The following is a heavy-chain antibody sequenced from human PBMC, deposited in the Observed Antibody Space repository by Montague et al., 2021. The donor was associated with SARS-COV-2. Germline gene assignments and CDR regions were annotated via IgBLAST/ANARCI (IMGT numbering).Heavy chain of an antibody. D-gene: IGHD3-10*01. V-gene: IGHV4-39*06. CDR1: GGSISSSSYY. J-gene: IGHJ3*02. Sequence: SETLSLTCTVSGGSISSSSYYWGWIRQPPGKGLEWIGSIYYGGNTYYNPSLKSRVTISVDTSKNQFPLKLSSVTAADTAVYYCAIPMVRGFSRAFDIWGQGTMVTVSS. CDR3: AIPMVRGFSRAFDI. CDR2: IYYGGNT.